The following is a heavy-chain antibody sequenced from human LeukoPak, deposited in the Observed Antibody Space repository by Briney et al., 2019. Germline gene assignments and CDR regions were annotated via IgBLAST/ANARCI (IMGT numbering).Heavy chain of an antibody. J-gene: IGHJ3*02. Sequence: PGGSLRLSCAASGFTFSSYGMHWVRQAPGKGLEWVAVIWYDGSNEYYADSVKGRFTISRDNSKNTLYLQMNSLRAEDTAVYYCAREADCSGSSCYRGAFDIWGQGTMVTVSS. V-gene: IGHV3-33*01. CDR3: AREADCSGSSCYRGAFDI. CDR1: GFTFSSYG. D-gene: IGHD2-15*01. CDR2: IWYDGSNE.